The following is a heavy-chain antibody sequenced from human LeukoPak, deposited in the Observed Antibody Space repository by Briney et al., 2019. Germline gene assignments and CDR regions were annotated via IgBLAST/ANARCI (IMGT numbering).Heavy chain of an antibody. D-gene: IGHD6-6*01. CDR2: ISGSGGST. J-gene: IGHJ4*02. Sequence: GGSLRLSCAASGFTFSSYAMSWVRQAPGKGLEWVSAISGSGGSTYYADSVKGRFTISRDNSKNTLYLQMNSLRAEDTAVYYCAKDRRYSSSSGRFDYWGQGTLVTASS. V-gene: IGHV3-23*01. CDR3: AKDRRYSSSSGRFDY. CDR1: GFTFSSYA.